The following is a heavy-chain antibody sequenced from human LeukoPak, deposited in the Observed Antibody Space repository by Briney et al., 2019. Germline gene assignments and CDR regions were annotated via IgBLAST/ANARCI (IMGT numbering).Heavy chain of an antibody. J-gene: IGHJ3*02. V-gene: IGHV4-34*01. D-gene: IGHD2-21*01. Sequence: SETLSLTCAVYGGSFSASYWNWIRQPPGKGLEWIGEINHSGSTNYNPSLKSRVTISVDTSKNQFSLKLSSVTAADTAVYYCARPIVVVPLRAFDIWGQGTMVTVSS. CDR1: GGSFSASY. CDR2: INHSGST. CDR3: ARPIVVVPLRAFDI.